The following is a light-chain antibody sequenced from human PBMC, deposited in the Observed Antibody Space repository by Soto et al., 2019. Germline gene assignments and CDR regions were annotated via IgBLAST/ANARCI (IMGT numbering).Light chain of an antibody. Sequence: EIVMTQSPATLYVSPGERGALSCRASQSVSSSVAWYQQRPGQAPRLLIYGASTRATGIPARFSGSGSGTEFILTVSSLQSEDFAVYYCQQYNYWPQTFGQGTKLEIK. J-gene: IGKJ2*01. CDR3: QQYNYWPQT. CDR2: GAS. V-gene: IGKV3-15*01. CDR1: QSVSSS.